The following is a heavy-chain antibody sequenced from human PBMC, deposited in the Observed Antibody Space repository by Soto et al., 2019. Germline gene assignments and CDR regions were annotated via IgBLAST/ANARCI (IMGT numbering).Heavy chain of an antibody. D-gene: IGHD5-18*01. CDR3: ATTGDTAMVIHYYGMDV. J-gene: IGHJ6*02. Sequence: SVRSAASAVGGAFSSWGISLGRQAPEQGLEWMGGVIPYFGTANYAQKFQGRVTITADKSTSTDYMELSSLRSDDTAVYYCATTGDTAMVIHYYGMDVWGQGPTVTV. CDR1: GGAFSSWG. CDR2: VIPYFGTA. V-gene: IGHV1-69*06.